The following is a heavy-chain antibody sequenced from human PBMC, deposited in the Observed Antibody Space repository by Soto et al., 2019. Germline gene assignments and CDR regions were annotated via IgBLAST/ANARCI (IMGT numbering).Heavy chain of an antibody. CDR1: GYTFTSYG. J-gene: IGHJ6*02. D-gene: IGHD6-13*01. CDR2: IIPIFGTA. V-gene: IGHV1-69*13. CDR3: ARDKFDQPTPGIGLSLFGSGMDA. Sequence: ASVKVSCKASGYTFTSYGISWVRQAPGQGLEWMGGIIPIFGTANYAQKFQGRVTITADESTSTAYMELSSLRSEDTAVYYCARDKFDQPTPGIGLSLFGSGMDARGQGTTLTVSS.